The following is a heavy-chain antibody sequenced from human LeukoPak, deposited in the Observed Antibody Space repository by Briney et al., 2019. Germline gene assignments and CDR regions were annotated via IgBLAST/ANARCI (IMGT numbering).Heavy chain of an antibody. CDR3: ARDAVRVVISALLRISKSGHYYFDY. J-gene: IGHJ4*02. V-gene: IGHV1-18*01. Sequence: ASVKVSCKASGYTFTSYGISWVRQAPGQGLEWMGWISAYNGNTNYAQKLQGRVTMTTDTSTSTAYMELRSLRSDDTAVYYCARDAVRVVISALLRISKSGHYYFDYWGQGTLVTVSS. CDR1: GYTFTSYG. CDR2: ISAYNGNT. D-gene: IGHD3-10*01.